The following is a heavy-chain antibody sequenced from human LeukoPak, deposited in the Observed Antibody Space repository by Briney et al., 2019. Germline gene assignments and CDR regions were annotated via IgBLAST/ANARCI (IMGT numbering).Heavy chain of an antibody. CDR3: ARVVVAGTPAAFDI. CDR2: INPNSGGT. V-gene: IGHV1-2*02. D-gene: IGHD6-19*01. Sequence: ASVKVSCKASGYTFTGYYMHWVRQAPGQGLEWMGWINPNSGGTNCAQKFQGRVTMTRDTSISTAYMELSRLRSDDTAVYYCARVVVAGTPAAFDIWGQGTMVTVSS. CDR1: GYTFTGYY. J-gene: IGHJ3*02.